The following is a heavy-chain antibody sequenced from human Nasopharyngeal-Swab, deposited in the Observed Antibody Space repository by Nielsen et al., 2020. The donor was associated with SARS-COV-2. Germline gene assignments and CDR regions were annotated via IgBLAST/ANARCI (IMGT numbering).Heavy chain of an antibody. J-gene: IGHJ6*01. CDR3: AKDRDCGDDSGEYYHYYGMDV. Sequence: GESLKISCSASGFIFKNYAMNWVRQAPGRGLEWVSAISGADDSTKYADSVKGRFTISRDNSKNTLDLQMNSLRAEDTAMYYCAKDRDCGDDSGEYYHYYGMDVWGQGSSVTVSP. CDR1: GFIFKNYA. D-gene: IGHD5-12*01. V-gene: IGHV3-23*01. CDR2: ISGADDST.